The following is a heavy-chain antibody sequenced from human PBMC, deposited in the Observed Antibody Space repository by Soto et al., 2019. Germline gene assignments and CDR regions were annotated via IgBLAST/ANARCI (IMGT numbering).Heavy chain of an antibody. D-gene: IGHD3-16*01. CDR2: TSYDGNNK. Sequence: QVQLVESGGGVVQPGTSLRLSCAASGFRFKSFVMHWVRQATGKGLEWVAFTSYDGNNKDYGDSVKGRFTVSRDNSQNTLHVQRDFLRPEDTALYYCGRWGTTGGFDLWGQGTLVSVSS. J-gene: IGHJ4*02. CDR1: GFRFKSFV. V-gene: IGHV3-30*19. CDR3: GRWGTTGGFDL.